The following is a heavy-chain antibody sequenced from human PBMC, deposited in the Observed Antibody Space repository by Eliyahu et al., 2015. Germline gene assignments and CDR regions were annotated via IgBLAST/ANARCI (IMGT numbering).Heavy chain of an antibody. Sequence: EVQLVASGGVVVQPGGSLRLSCAAXGFTFXDYTMHWVRQAPGEGLEWVSLITSNGGGTSYTDSVKGRFTISRDNIKDSLYLQMNSLTTEDTAVYYCARGYYDSSGQIRHIDSWGQGSLVTVSS. CDR2: ITSNGGGT. CDR3: ARGYYDSSGQIRHIDS. CDR1: GFTFXDYT. J-gene: IGHJ4*02. D-gene: IGHD3-22*01. V-gene: IGHV3-43*01.